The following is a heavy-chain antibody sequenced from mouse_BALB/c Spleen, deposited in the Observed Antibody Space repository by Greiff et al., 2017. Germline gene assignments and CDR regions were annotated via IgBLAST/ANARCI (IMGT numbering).Heavy chain of an antibody. V-gene: IGHV1-69*01. CDR1: GYTFTDYW. Sequence: VQLQQPGAELVMPGASVKMSCKASGYTFTDYWMHWVKQRPGQGLEWIGAIDTSDSYTSYNQKFKGKATLTVDESSSTAYMQLSSLTSEDSAVYYCARAYDYDGGFAYWGQGTLVTVSA. D-gene: IGHD2-4*01. CDR2: IDTSDSYT. J-gene: IGHJ3*01. CDR3: ARAYDYDGGFAY.